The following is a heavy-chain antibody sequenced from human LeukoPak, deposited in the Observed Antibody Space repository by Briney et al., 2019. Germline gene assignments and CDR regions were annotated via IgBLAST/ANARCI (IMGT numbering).Heavy chain of an antibody. Sequence: GGSLRLSCAASGSAFSNYNMNWVRQAPGKGLEWVSCISISSNYIYYPDSAKGRFTISRDNAKNSLYLQMNSLRAEDTAVYYCARDGGGGLDYWGQGTLVTVSS. D-gene: IGHD2-15*01. CDR1: GSAFSNYN. V-gene: IGHV3-21*01. CDR2: ISISSNYI. J-gene: IGHJ4*02. CDR3: ARDGGGGLDY.